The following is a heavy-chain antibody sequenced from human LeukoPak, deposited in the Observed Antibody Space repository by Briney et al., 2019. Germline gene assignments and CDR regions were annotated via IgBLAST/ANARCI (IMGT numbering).Heavy chain of an antibody. CDR1: GGSISSYY. D-gene: IGHD3-3*02. V-gene: IGHV4-59*01. Sequence: NPSETLSLTCTVSGGSISSYYWSWIRQPPGKGLEWIGYIYYSGSTNYNPSLKSRVTISVDTSKNQFSLKLSSVTAADTAVYYCARVISGVVIPLANYYYYMDVWGKGTTVTVSS. CDR2: IYYSGST. J-gene: IGHJ6*03. CDR3: ARVISGVVIPLANYYYYMDV.